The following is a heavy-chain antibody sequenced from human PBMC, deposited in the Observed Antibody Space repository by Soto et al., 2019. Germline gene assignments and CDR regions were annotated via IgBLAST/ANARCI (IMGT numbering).Heavy chain of an antibody. CDR3: SRRGPATYFDY. V-gene: IGHV3-23*01. CDR1: GFTFSSYA. Sequence: GGSLRLSCAASGFTFSSYAMNWVRQAPGKGLEWVSVISGSGDSTYYADSVKGRFTISRDNSKNTLYLQMNSLRTEDTAVYYCSRRGPATYFDYCGQGTLVTVSS. CDR2: ISGSGDST. J-gene: IGHJ4*02. D-gene: IGHD2-15*01.